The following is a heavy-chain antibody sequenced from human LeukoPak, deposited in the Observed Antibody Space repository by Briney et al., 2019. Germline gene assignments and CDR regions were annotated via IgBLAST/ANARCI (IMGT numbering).Heavy chain of an antibody. V-gene: IGHV4-39*01. D-gene: IGHD3-22*01. J-gene: IGHJ5*02. CDR1: GGSISSSSYY. CDR2: IYYSGST. Sequence: SETLSLTCTVSGGSISSSSYYWGWIRQPPGKGLEWIGSIYYSGSTYYNPSLQSRVTISVDTSTNQFPLTLSSVTAADTPVYYCARSTYYDSSSFDPWGQRTLVTVSS. CDR3: ARSTYYDSSSFDP.